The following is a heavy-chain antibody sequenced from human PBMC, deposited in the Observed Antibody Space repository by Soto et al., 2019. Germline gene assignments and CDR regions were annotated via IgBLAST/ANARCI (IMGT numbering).Heavy chain of an antibody. D-gene: IGHD3-10*01. V-gene: IGHV4-4*02. Sequence: SETLSLTCAVFGGSISSISWWSWVRQPPGKGLEWIGEIYHSGSTHYNPSLKSRVTISVDKSKNQFSLKLSSVTAADTAVYYCARVIANSGIDYWGQGALVTVSS. CDR3: ARVIANSGIDY. J-gene: IGHJ4*02. CDR2: IYHSGST. CDR1: GGSISSISW.